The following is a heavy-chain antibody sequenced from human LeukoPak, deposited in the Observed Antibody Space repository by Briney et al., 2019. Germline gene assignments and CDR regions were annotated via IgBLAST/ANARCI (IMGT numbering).Heavy chain of an antibody. J-gene: IGHJ4*02. D-gene: IGHD4-17*01. CDR2: ISYDGSNK. V-gene: IGHV3-30*03. CDR1: GFTFSSYG. CDR3: ARDVNYGDYAFGY. Sequence: PGGSLRLSCAASGFTFSSYGMHWVRQAPGKGLEWVAVISYDGSNKYYADSVKGRFTISRDNSKNTLYLQMNSLRAEDTAVYYCARDVNYGDYAFGYWGQGTLVTVSS.